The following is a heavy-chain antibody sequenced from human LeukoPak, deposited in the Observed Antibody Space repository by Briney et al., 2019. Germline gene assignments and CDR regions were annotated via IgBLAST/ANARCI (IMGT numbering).Heavy chain of an antibody. V-gene: IGHV3-74*01. CDR1: GFTFSNYW. CDR2: INSDGSST. D-gene: IGHD1-26*01. CDR3: ARVSSGSYFGYYYYYMDV. Sequence: GGSLRLSCAASGFTFSNYWMHWVRQAPGKGLVWVSRINSDGSSTSYADSVKGRFTISRDNAKNTLYLQMNSLRDEDTAVYYCARVSSGSYFGYYYYYMDVWGKGTTVTVSS. J-gene: IGHJ6*03.